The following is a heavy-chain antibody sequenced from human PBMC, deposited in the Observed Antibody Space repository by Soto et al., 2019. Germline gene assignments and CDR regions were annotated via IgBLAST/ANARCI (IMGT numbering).Heavy chain of an antibody. Sequence: QVQLVQSGAEVKKPGASVKVSCKASGYTFTSYAIHWVRQAPGQRLEWMGWINAGNGDTKYSQKFQGRVTITRDTSASTAYMELSSLTSEDTAVYYCARGAGYYASGSMNWFDPWGQGDLVTVSS. CDR3: ARGAGYYASGSMNWFDP. V-gene: IGHV1-3*01. CDR1: GYTFTSYA. J-gene: IGHJ5*02. D-gene: IGHD3-10*01. CDR2: INAGNGDT.